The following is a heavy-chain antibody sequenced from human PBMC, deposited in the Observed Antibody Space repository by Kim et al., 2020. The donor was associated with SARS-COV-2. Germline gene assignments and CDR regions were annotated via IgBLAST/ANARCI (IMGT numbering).Heavy chain of an antibody. CDR3: ARHGRFFDWFLDAFDI. J-gene: IGHJ3*02. D-gene: IGHD3-9*01. CDR2: IYYSGNT. CDR1: GGSMNNYY. Sequence: SETLSLTCTVSGGSMNNYYWRWIRQTPEKGLEWLSYIYYSGNTHYNPSLKSRLTISINTSNNQLSLRLISVTAADAALYFCARHGRFFDWFLDAFDIWGQGTMVTVSS. V-gene: IGHV4-59*08.